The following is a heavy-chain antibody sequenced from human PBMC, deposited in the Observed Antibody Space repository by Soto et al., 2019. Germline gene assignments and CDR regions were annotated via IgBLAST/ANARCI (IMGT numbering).Heavy chain of an antibody. CDR1: GYSFTSYW. Sequence: PGESLKISCKGSGYSFTSYWIGWVRQMPGKGLEWMGIIYPGDSDTRYSPSFQGQVTISADKSISTAYLQWSSLKASDTAMYYCARHQQMYSSDWYDAFDIWGQGTMVTVSS. D-gene: IGHD6-19*01. CDR2: IYPGDSDT. J-gene: IGHJ3*02. V-gene: IGHV5-51*01. CDR3: ARHQQMYSSDWYDAFDI.